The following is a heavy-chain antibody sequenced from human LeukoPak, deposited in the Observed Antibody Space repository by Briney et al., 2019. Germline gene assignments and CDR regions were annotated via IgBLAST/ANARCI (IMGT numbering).Heavy chain of an antibody. CDR3: AKGKVYSSLYGMDV. V-gene: IGHV3-9*01. Sequence: GRSLRLSCAASGFTFDDYAMHWVRQAPGKGLEWVSGISWNSGSIGYADSVKGRFTISRDNAKNSLYLQMNSLRAEDTALYYCAKGKVYSSLYGMDVWGQGTTVTVSS. CDR1: GFTFDDYA. CDR2: ISWNSGSI. J-gene: IGHJ6*02. D-gene: IGHD6-19*01.